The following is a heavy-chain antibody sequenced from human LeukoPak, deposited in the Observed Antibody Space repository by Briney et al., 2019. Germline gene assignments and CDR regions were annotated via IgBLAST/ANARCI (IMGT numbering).Heavy chain of an antibody. D-gene: IGHD6-19*01. Sequence: SETLSLTCAVYGGSFSGYYWSWIRQPPGKGLEWIGEINHSGSTNYNPSLKSRVTMSVDTTKNQFSLKLSSVTAADTAVYYCARDSAWISGWDYYYYMDVWGKGTTVTISS. J-gene: IGHJ6*03. CDR3: ARDSAWISGWDYYYYMDV. CDR1: GGSFSGYY. V-gene: IGHV4-34*01. CDR2: INHSGST.